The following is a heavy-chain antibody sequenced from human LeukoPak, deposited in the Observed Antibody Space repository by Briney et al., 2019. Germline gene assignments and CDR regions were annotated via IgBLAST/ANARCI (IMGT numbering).Heavy chain of an antibody. D-gene: IGHD1-7*01. J-gene: IGHJ5*02. V-gene: IGHV1-18*01. Sequence: ASVKVSCKASGYTFTSYGISWVRQAPGQGLEWMGWISAYNGNTNYAQKLQGRVTMTTDTSTSTAYMELRSLRSDDTAVDYCARDRELELKKAYNWFDPWGQGTLVTVSS. CDR2: ISAYNGNT. CDR3: ARDRELELKKAYNWFDP. CDR1: GYTFTSYG.